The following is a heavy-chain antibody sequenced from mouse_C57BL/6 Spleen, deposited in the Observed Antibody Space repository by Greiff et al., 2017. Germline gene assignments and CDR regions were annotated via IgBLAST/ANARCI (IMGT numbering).Heavy chain of an antibody. D-gene: IGHD1-1*01. CDR2: INPNNGGT. J-gene: IGHJ4*01. V-gene: IGHV1-26*01. Sequence: VQLQQSGPELVKPGASVKISCKASGYTFTDYYMNWVKQSHGKSLEWIGDINPNNGGTSYNQKFKGKATLTVDKSSSTAYMELRSLTSEDSAVYYYARRSYLSYYAMDYWGQGTSVTVSS. CDR3: ARRSYLSYYAMDY. CDR1: GYTFTDYY.